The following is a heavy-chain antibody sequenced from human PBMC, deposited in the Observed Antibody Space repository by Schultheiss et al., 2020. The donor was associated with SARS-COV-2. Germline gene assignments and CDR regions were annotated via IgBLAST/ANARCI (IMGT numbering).Heavy chain of an antibody. CDR1: GGTFSNYG. Sequence: ASVKVSCKASGGTFSNYGISWVRQAPGQGLEWMGGIIPIFGSTNYAQKFQGRVTITADKSTSTAYMELSSLRFEDTAVYYCARGGSDFPSWGQGTLVTVSS. V-gene: IGHV1-69*06. CDR3: ARGGSDFPS. D-gene: IGHD1-26*01. CDR2: IIPIFGST. J-gene: IGHJ5*02.